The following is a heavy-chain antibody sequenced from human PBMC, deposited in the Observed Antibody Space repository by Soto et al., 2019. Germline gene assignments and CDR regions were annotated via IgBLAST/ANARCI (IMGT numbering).Heavy chain of an antibody. Sequence: VHLVQSGAEVKKPRASVKVSCKGSGYGFTTYGITWVRQAPGQGLEWMAWISAHNGNTNYAQKLQGRVTVTRDTSTSTAYMELRSLRSDDTAVYYCARGGYGDYWGQGALVTVSS. D-gene: IGHD1-1*01. CDR1: GYGFTTYG. CDR2: ISAHNGNT. J-gene: IGHJ4*02. CDR3: ARGGYGDY. V-gene: IGHV1-18*01.